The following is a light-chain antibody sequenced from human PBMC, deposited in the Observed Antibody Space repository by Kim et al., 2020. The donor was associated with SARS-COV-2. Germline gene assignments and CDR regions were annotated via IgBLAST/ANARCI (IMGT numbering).Light chain of an antibody. J-gene: IGKJ4*01. V-gene: IGKV3-11*01. CDR2: DAS. CDR1: QSVGSY. Sequence: SLSPGERATLSCRARQSVGSYLVWYQQKPGQVPRLLIYDASNRATGIPVRFSGSGSGTDFTLTISSLEPEDFAVYYCQQRSSGPPTFGGGTKVEI. CDR3: QQRSSGPPT.